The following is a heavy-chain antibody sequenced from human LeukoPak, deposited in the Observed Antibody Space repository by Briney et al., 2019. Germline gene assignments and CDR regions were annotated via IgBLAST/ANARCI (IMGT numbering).Heavy chain of an antibody. CDR3: ARDSGSSFPFDY. D-gene: IGHD6-13*01. J-gene: IGHJ4*02. Sequence: SVKVSCKASGGTFSSYAISWVRQAPGQGLEWMEGIIPIFGTANYAQKFQGRVTITADESTSTAYMELSSLRSEDTAVYYCARDSGSSFPFDYWGQGTLVTVSS. CDR2: IIPIFGTA. V-gene: IGHV1-69*13. CDR1: GGTFSSYA.